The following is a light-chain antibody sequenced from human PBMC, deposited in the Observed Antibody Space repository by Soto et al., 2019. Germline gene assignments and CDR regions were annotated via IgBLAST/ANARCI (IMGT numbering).Light chain of an antibody. Sequence: QSVLTQPASASGSPGQSITISCTGTSSDVGGYNYVYWYQQHPGKAPKLMIYEVSNRPSGVSNRFSGSKSGNTASLTISGLQAEDEADYYCSSYTSSSTLEVFGTGTKVTVL. CDR1: SSDVGGYNY. CDR3: SSYTSSSTLEV. CDR2: EVS. J-gene: IGLJ1*01. V-gene: IGLV2-14*01.